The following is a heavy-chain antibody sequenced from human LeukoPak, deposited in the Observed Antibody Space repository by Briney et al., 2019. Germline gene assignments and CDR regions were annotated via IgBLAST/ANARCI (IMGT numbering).Heavy chain of an antibody. CDR1: GFTFSSYS. V-gene: IGHV3-21*01. CDR3: ARDLYSYDGMDV. Sequence: PGGSLRLSCAASGFTFSSYSMNWVRQAPGKGLEWVSSISSSSSYIYYADSVKGRFTISRDNAKNSLYLQMNSLRAEDTAVYYCARDLYSYDGMDVWGQGTTVTVSS. CDR2: ISSSSSYI. J-gene: IGHJ6*02. D-gene: IGHD5-18*01.